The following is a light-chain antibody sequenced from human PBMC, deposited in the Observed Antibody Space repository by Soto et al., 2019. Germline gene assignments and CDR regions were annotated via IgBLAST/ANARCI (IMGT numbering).Light chain of an antibody. CDR3: CSYRDSYTWV. J-gene: IGLJ3*02. V-gene: IGLV2-11*01. Sequence: QSVLTQPRSVSGSPGQSVTISCTGTSSDVGGYNYVSWYQQHPGKAPKLMIYDVNKRPSGVPDRFSGSKSGNTASLTISGLQAENEADYDCCSYRDSYTWVFGGGTKLTVL. CDR1: SSDVGGYNY. CDR2: DVN.